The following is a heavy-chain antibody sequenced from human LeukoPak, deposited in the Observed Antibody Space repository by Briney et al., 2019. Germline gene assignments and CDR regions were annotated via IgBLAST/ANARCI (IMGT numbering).Heavy chain of an antibody. J-gene: IGHJ4*02. V-gene: IGHV3-74*01. CDR3: AKDFTAMVRGGDY. CDR2: INGDGRNI. D-gene: IGHD5-18*01. CDR1: GFTFSSYW. Sequence: GGSLRLSCVASGFTFSSYWMHWVRQDPRKGLVWVSRINGDGRNINYADSVRGRFTISRDNAKDTLYLQMNSLRAEDTALYYCAKDFTAMVRGGDYWGQGTLVTVSS.